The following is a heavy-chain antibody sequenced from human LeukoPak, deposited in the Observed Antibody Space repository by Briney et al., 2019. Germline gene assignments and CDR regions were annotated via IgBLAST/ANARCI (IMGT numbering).Heavy chain of an antibody. CDR1: GFTFSSYS. J-gene: IGHJ4*02. CDR3: ARGDPYGDYGVPSDH. CDR2: ISSSSSYI. Sequence: GGSLRLSCAASGFTFSSYSMNWVRQAPGKGLEWVSSISSSSSYIYYADSVKGRFTISRDNAKNSLYLQMNSLRAEDTAVYYCARGDPYGDYGVPSDHWGQGTLVTVSS. V-gene: IGHV3-21*01. D-gene: IGHD4-17*01.